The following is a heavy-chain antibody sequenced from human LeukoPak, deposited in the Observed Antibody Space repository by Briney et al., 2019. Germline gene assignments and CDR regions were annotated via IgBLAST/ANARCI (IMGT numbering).Heavy chain of an antibody. CDR3: ATSGLRYFDWLLA. CDR1: GFSFSNTW. CDR2: IKSKSDGETK. V-gene: IGHV3-15*07. Sequence: GGSLRLSCAASGFSFSNTWMNWVRQAPGKRLEWVGRIKSKSDGETKDYAAAVKGRFSISRDDSKNMLYLQMNSLRTEDTAMYYCATSGLRYFDWLLAWGQGTLVTVSS. J-gene: IGHJ5*02. D-gene: IGHD3-9*01.